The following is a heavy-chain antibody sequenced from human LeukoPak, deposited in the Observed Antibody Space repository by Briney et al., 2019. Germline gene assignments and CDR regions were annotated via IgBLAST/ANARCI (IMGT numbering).Heavy chain of an antibody. CDR1: GFTFSSYD. V-gene: IGHV3-13*01. Sequence: GGSLRLSCAASGFTFSSYDMHWVRQATGKGLEWVSAIGTAGDTYYPGSVKGRFTISRENARNSLYLQTNRLRAGDTAVYYCERGDVVGYMAVWGKGTTVTVSS. CDR2: IGTAGDT. D-gene: IGHD1-26*01. J-gene: IGHJ6*03. CDR3: ERGDVVGYMAV.